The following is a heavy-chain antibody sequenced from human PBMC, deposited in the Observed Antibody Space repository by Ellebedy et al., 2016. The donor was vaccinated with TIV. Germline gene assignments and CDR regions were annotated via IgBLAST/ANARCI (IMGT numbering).Heavy chain of an antibody. Sequence: PGGSLRLSCAASGFTFSSYAMSWVRQAPGKGLEWVSAIRGSGGSTYYADSVKGRFTISRDNSKNTLYLQMNSLRAEDTAVYYCAKSPRDDYGGNSGFDAFDIWGQGTMVTVSS. J-gene: IGHJ3*02. CDR2: IRGSGGST. CDR1: GFTFSSYA. D-gene: IGHD4-23*01. V-gene: IGHV3-23*01. CDR3: AKSPRDDYGGNSGFDAFDI.